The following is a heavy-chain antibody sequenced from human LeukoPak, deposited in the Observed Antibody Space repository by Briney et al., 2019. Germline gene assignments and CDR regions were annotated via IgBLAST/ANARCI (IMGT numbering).Heavy chain of an antibody. V-gene: IGHV3-66*02. CDR2: IYSGGST. CDR1: GFTVSSNY. Sequence: GGSLRLSCAASGFTVSSNYVSWVRQAPGKGLEWVSVIYSGGSTYYADSVKGRFTISRDNSKNTLYLQMNSLRAEDTAVYYCARDKGNNWDPNWFDPWGQGTLVTVSS. D-gene: IGHD1-20*01. CDR3: ARDKGNNWDPNWFDP. J-gene: IGHJ5*02.